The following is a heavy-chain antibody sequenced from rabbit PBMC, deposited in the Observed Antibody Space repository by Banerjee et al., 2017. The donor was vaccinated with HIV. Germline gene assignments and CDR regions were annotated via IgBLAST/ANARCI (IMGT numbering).Heavy chain of an antibody. CDR2: IAGSSSGFT. CDR3: ARARDTYDDVGDFARLDL. CDR1: GFSFSSSDY. D-gene: IGHD2-1*01. V-gene: IGHV1S40*01. J-gene: IGHJ3*01. Sequence: QSLEESGGGLVQPEGSLALTCKASGFSFSSSDYICWVRQAPGKGLEWISCIAGSSSGFTYSATWAKGRFTISKTSSTTVTLQMTSLTAADTATYFCARARDTYDDVGDFARLDLWGPGTLVTVS.